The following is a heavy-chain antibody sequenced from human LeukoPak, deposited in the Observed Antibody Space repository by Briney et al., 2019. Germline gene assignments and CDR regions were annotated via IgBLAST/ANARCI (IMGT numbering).Heavy chain of an antibody. D-gene: IGHD3-22*01. CDR3: ASTGGHSSGYYYPGY. CDR2: ISGSGGST. J-gene: IGHJ4*02. CDR1: GFTFSSYA. Sequence: GGSLRLSCAASGFTFSSYAMSWVRQAPGKGLEWVSAISGSGGSTYYADSVKGRFTISRDNSKNTLYLQMNSLRAEDAAVYYCASTGGHSSGYYYPGYWGQGTLVTVSS. V-gene: IGHV3-23*01.